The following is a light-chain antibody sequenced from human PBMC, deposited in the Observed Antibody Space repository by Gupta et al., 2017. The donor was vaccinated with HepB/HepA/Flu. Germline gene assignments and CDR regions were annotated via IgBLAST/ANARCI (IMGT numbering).Light chain of an antibody. CDR2: AAS. CDR3: QHENSFPST. Sequence: DILMTQAPSSVSASVGDTVTITCRASQDITGWLAWYQQSPGSAPKILIYAASKVRSGVPSRFSGSGVGTDFTLTITSLQPEDFANYYCQHENSFPSTFGRGTKVEIK. CDR1: QDITGW. J-gene: IGKJ4*01. V-gene: IGKV1-12*01.